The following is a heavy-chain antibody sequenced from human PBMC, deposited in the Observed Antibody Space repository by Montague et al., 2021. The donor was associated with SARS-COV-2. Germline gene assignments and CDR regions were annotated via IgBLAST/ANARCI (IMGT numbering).Heavy chain of an antibody. CDR1: GGSITGYY. D-gene: IGHD4-23*01. V-gene: IGHV4-59*01. CDR2: IYDCGAV. CDR3: VRDHPYGGPRGAYDI. J-gene: IGHJ3*02. Sequence: SETLSLTSTVSGGSITGYYWSWLRLSPGKGLEWIAYIYDCGAVNYNPSLLSRVTISTDTSKNQFSLKLNSVTAAATAVYYCVRDHPYGGPRGAYDIWGQGTVVTVSS.